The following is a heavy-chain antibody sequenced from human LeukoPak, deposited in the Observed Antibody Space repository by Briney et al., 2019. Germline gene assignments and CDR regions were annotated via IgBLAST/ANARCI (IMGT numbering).Heavy chain of an antibody. V-gene: IGHV3-48*03. CDR2: ISRGGDTI. CDR3: ARARREYSSSWYNWFDP. CDR1: GFTFSSYE. Sequence: GGSLRLSCAASGFTFSSYEMNWVRQAPGKGLEWVSHISRGGDTIYYADSVKGRFTISRDNAKNSLYLQMNSLRAEDTAVYYCARARREYSSSWYNWFDPWGQGTLVTVSS. J-gene: IGHJ5*02. D-gene: IGHD6-13*01.